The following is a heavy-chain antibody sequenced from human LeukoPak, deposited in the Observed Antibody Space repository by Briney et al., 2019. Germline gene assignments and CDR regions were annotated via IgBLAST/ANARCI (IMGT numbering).Heavy chain of an antibody. CDR2: MNPNSGNT. CDR3: ARGLGSSTSYYYYYMDV. D-gene: IGHD2-2*01. CDR1: GYTFTSYD. Sequence: EASVKVSCKASGYTFTSYDINWVRQATGQGLEWMGWMNPNSGNTGYAQKFQGRVTMTRNTSISTAYMELSSLRSEDTAVYYCARGLGSSTSYYYYYMDVWGKGTTVTISS. J-gene: IGHJ6*03. V-gene: IGHV1-8*01.